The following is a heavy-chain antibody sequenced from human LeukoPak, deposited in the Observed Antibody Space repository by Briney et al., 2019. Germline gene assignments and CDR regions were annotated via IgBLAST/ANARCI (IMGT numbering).Heavy chain of an antibody. CDR3: ASSYGGSGLN. D-gene: IGHD6-19*01. Sequence: SQTLSLTSTVSGGCISSGGYYWSWIRQHPGKGLEWIGYIYYSGSTYYNPSLKSRVTISVDTSKNQFSLKLSSVTAADTAVYYCASSYGGSGLNWGQGTLVTVSS. CDR2: IYYSGST. V-gene: IGHV4-31*03. CDR1: GGCISSGGYY. J-gene: IGHJ4*02.